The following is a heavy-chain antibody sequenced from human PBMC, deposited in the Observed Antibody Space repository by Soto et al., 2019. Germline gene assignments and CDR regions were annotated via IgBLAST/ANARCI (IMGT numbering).Heavy chain of an antibody. D-gene: IGHD3-10*01. CDR3: ARVPSYASGSFGGYYYYGMDV. J-gene: IGHJ6*02. CDR1: GGSISSGGYS. V-gene: IGHV4-30-2*01. Sequence: SETLSLTCAVSGGSISSGGYSWSWIRQPPGKGLEWIGYIYHSGSTYYNPSLKSRVTISVDRSKNQFSLKLSSVTAADTAVYYCARVPSYASGSFGGYYYYGMDVWGQGTTVTVSS. CDR2: IYHSGST.